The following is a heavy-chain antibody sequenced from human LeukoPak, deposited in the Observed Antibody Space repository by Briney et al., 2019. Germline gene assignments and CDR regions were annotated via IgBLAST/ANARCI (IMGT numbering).Heavy chain of an antibody. Sequence: ASVKVSCKASGYTFTSYGISWVRQAPGQGLEWMGWITVYNDNTYIAQKLQGRVTMTTDRSSSTAYMELRSLRSDDTAVYYCARDRFYDYSKYYVDYWGQGTLVTVP. CDR2: ITVYNDNT. J-gene: IGHJ4*02. V-gene: IGHV1-18*01. D-gene: IGHD4-11*01. CDR3: ARDRFYDYSKYYVDY. CDR1: GYTFTSYG.